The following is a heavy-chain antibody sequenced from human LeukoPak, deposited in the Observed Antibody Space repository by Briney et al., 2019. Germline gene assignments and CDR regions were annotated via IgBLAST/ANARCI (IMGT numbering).Heavy chain of an antibody. J-gene: IGHJ4*02. V-gene: IGHV5-51*01. CDR3: ARHKGDGDNRFPLADY. D-gene: IGHD5-24*01. Sequence: GESLKISCKGSGYSFTSYWIGWVRQMPGKGLEWMGIIYPGDSDTRYSPSFQGQVTISADKSISTAYLQWSSLKASDTAMYYCARHKGDGDNRFPLADYWAREPWSPSPQ. CDR1: GYSFTSYW. CDR2: IYPGDSDT.